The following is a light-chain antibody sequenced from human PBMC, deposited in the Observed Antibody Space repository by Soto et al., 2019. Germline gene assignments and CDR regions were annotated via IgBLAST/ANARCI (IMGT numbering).Light chain of an antibody. CDR3: QQYDNWPPLT. V-gene: IGKV3-15*01. Sequence: EIVMTQSPATLSVSPGERATLSCRASQSVGTNLAWYQQKPGQAPRLLISGASTRATGIPVRFSGRGSRTEFTLTISSLQSEDFAVYYRQQYDNWPPLTFGGGTKVEIK. J-gene: IGKJ4*01. CDR1: QSVGTN. CDR2: GAS.